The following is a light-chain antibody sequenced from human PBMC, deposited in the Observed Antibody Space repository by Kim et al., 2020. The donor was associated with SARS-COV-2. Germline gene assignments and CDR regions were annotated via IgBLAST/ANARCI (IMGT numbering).Light chain of an antibody. V-gene: IGLV3-1*01. CDR2: QDS. CDR1: NLGVKY. CDR3: QAWDSSTVV. J-gene: IGLJ2*01. Sequence: SYELTQPPSVSVSPGQTASITCSGENLGVKYACWYQQKPGQAPVLVIYQDSKRPSGIPERFSGSNSGNTATLTISGTQAMDEADYYCQAWDSSTVVFGGGTQLTVL.